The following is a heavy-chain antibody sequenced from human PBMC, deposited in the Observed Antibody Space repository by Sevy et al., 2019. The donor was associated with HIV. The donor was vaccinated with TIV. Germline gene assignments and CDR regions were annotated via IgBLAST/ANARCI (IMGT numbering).Heavy chain of an antibody. CDR3: ARDQQYDISTGLYAVDV. CDR2: IHYFGRT. D-gene: IGHD3-9*01. V-gene: IGHV4-61*01. Sequence: SETLSLTCTVSAMSVSSANDYWSWIRQPPGKGLEWIGNIHYFGRTSYNSSLKSRVSISLDTSKKQFSLTVTSVTAADTAVYFCARDQQYDISTGLYAVDVWGRGTTVTVSS. CDR1: AMSVSSANDY. J-gene: IGHJ6*04.